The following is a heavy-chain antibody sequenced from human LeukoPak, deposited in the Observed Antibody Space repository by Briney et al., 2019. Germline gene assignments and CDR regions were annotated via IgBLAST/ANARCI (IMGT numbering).Heavy chain of an antibody. V-gene: IGHV5-51*01. CDR2: IYPGDSDT. CDR1: GYSFANFW. Sequence: RGDSLKISCKGSGYSFANFWIGWVRQMPGKGLEWMGIIYPGDSDTRYSPSFQGLVTISADKSVSTAYLQWSSLKASDTAMYYCATPPSTMRSDWYFDLWGRGTLVTVSS. J-gene: IGHJ2*01. CDR3: ATPPSTMRSDWYFDL. D-gene: IGHD5-24*01.